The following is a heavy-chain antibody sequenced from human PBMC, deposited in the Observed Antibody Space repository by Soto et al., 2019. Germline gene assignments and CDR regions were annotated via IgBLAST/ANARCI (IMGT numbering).Heavy chain of an antibody. J-gene: IGHJ6*02. CDR3: ARGSYDSYAGFFGMDV. CDR2: IIPFSGTV. V-gene: IGHV1-69*13. Sequence: SVKVSCKTSGGSFMSQAISWVRQAPGQGPEWMGGIIPFSGTVTYTQRFQGRLTLTADEPTKTAYMELSSLRSEDTAVYYCARGSYDSYAGFFGMDVWGQRTKVTVSS. D-gene: IGHD3-10*01. CDR1: GGSFMSQA.